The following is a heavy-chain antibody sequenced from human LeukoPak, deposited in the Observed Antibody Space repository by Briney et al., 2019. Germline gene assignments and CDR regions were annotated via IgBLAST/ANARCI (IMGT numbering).Heavy chain of an antibody. CDR2: ISSSGSTI. J-gene: IGHJ4*02. Sequence: GGSLRLSCAASGFTFSDYYMSWIRQAPGKGLEWVSYISSSGSTIYYADSVKGRFTISRDNAKNSLYLQLNSLRAEDTALYYCAKDNGPYWLRSDTPFDYWGQGTLVTVSS. CDR1: GFTFSDYY. CDR3: AKDNGPYWLRSDTPFDY. D-gene: IGHD2-8*02. V-gene: IGHV3-11*01.